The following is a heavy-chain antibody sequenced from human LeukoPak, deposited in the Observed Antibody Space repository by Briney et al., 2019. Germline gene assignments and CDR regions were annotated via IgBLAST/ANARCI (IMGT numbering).Heavy chain of an antibody. D-gene: IGHD6-13*01. J-gene: IGHJ3*02. CDR2: ISSDGSST. CDR3: ARVGIAAAGQRDAFDI. V-gene: IGHV3-74*01. Sequence: GGSLRLSCAASGFTFSSYWMHWVRQAPGKGLVWVSRISSDGSSTNYADSVKGRFTISRDNAKNTLYLQMNSLRAEDTAVYYCARVGIAAAGQRDAFDIWGQGTMVTVSS. CDR1: GFTFSSYW.